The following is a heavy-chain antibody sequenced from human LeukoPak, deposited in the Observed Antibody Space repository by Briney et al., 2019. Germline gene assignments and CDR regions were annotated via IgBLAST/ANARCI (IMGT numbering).Heavy chain of an antibody. Sequence: GGSLRLSCAASGFTFSSYSMNWVRQPPGKGLEWVSSISSSSSYIYYADSVKGRFTISRDNAKNSLYLQMNSLRAEDTAVYYCARSPQLDIVVVVAAIDYWGQGTLVTVSS. V-gene: IGHV3-21*01. J-gene: IGHJ4*02. CDR2: ISSSSSYI. CDR1: GFTFSSYS. CDR3: ARSPQLDIVVVVAAIDY. D-gene: IGHD2-15*01.